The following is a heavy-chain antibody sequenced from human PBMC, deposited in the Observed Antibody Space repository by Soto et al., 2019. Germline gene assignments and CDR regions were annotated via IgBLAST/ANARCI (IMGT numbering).Heavy chain of an antibody. Sequence: GGSLRLSCSPPGFTFSSYAMHRVPQAPGKGLEYVSAISSNGGSTYSADSVKGRFTISRDNSKNTLYLQMSSLRAEDTAVYYCVKDRYYGSGSYFDYWGPGTLVTVPS. V-gene: IGHV3-64D*09. D-gene: IGHD3-10*01. J-gene: IGHJ4*02. CDR2: ISSNGGST. CDR1: GFTFSSYA. CDR3: VKDRYYGSGSYFDY.